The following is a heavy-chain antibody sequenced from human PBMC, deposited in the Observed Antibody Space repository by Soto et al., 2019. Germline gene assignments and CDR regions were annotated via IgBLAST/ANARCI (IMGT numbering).Heavy chain of an antibody. CDR1: GFTFSSYS. CDR3: ARERGSGSFRNYYYMDV. J-gene: IGHJ6*03. V-gene: IGHV3-21*01. Sequence: EVQLVESGGGLVKPGGSLRLSCAASGFTFSSYSMNWVRQAPGKGLEWVSSISSSSTYIYHADSVKGRFTISRDNAKNSLYLQMNILRAEDTAVYYCARERGSGSFRNYYYMDVWGKGTTVTVSS. CDR2: ISSSSTYI. D-gene: IGHD3-10*01.